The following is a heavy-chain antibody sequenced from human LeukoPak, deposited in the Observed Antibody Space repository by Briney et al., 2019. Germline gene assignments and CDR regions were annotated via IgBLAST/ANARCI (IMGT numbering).Heavy chain of an antibody. D-gene: IGHD3-22*01. J-gene: IGHJ3*02. CDR2: ISGSGGST. Sequence: GGSLRLSCAASGFTFSSYSMNWVRQAPGKGLEWVSAISGSGGSTYYADSVKGRFTISRDNSKNTLYLQMNSLRAEDTAVYYCAKEWLGPDAFDIWGQGTMVTVSS. CDR1: GFTFSSYS. V-gene: IGHV3-23*01. CDR3: AKEWLGPDAFDI.